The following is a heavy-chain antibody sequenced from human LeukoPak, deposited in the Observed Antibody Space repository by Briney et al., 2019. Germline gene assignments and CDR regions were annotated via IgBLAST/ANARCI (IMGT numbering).Heavy chain of an antibody. J-gene: IGHJ3*02. V-gene: IGHV4-59*01. CDR1: GGSISSYY. Sequence: PSETLSLTCTVSGGSISSYYWSWVRQPPGKGLEWIGYIYYSGSTNYNPSLKSRVTISVDTSKNQFSLKLSSVTAADTAVYYCARDGDYYDSSGYYYPGAFDIWGQGTMVTVSS. CDR2: IYYSGST. CDR3: ARDGDYYDSSGYYYPGAFDI. D-gene: IGHD3-22*01.